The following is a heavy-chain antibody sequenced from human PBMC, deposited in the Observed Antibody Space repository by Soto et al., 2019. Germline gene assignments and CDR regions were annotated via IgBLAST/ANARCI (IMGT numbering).Heavy chain of an antibody. CDR2: SFYSGKT. Sequence: PSETLSLTCTVSGVSVSLYYWSWIRQPPGKGLEWIAYSFYSGKTDYNPSLKSRVAISVDRSKNQFSLKLSSVTAADTAVYYCAAGGGLPRYYWGQGTLVTVSS. D-gene: IGHD5-12*01. CDR1: GVSVSLYY. V-gene: IGHV4-59*02. CDR3: AAGGGLPRYY. J-gene: IGHJ4*02.